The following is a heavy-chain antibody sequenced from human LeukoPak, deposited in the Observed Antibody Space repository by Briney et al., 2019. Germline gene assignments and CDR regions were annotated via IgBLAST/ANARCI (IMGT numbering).Heavy chain of an antibody. D-gene: IGHD1-1*01. V-gene: IGHV3-53*01. Sequence: GGSLRLSCAASGFIFSNYAMNWVRQAPGKGLEWVSVIYSGGSTYYADSVKGRFTISRDNSKNTLYLQMNSLRAEDTAVYYCARDHNRGMDVWGQGTTVTVSS. CDR2: IYSGGST. CDR1: GFIFSNYA. J-gene: IGHJ6*02. CDR3: ARDHNRGMDV.